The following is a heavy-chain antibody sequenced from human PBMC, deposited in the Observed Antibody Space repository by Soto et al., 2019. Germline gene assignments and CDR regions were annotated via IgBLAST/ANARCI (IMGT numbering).Heavy chain of an antibody. CDR1: GFTVSNNY. J-gene: IGHJ4*02. D-gene: IGHD3-16*01. CDR2: IYSGGYT. V-gene: IGHV3-53*01. Sequence: EVQLVESGGGLIQPGGSLRLSCAVSGFTVSNNYMSWVRQAPGKGLEGVSVIYSGGYTAYGDSVKGRFTISRDNSKNTIFLKIQGLRADAPVWFYCATQGGGGGYWGQGTLVTVSS. CDR3: ATQGGGGGY.